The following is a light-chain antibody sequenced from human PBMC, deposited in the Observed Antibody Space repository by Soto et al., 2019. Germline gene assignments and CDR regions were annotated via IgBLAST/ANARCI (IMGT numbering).Light chain of an antibody. V-gene: IGKV1-5*03. CDR2: SAS. J-gene: IGKJ1*01. Sequence: DIRITQSPSTLSASLGYMVTISCQASLNIDSWLAWYQQRPGGIPQLLIYSASNLQNGVPSRFSGSGSGTDFTLTINGLQPDDFATYYWQEFHSSSRTFGHGTRV. CDR3: QEFHSSSRT. CDR1: LNIDSW.